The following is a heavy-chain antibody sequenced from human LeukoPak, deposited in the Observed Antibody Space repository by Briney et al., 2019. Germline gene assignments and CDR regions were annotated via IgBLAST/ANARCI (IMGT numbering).Heavy chain of an antibody. CDR3: ARARSEQLVGSFFDY. V-gene: IGHV1-8*01. CDR1: GYTFTSYD. CDR2: MNPNSGNT. Sequence: ASVKVSCTASGYTFTSYDINWVRQATGQGLEWMGWMNPNSGNTGYAQKFQGRVTMTRDTSISTAYMELSRLRSDDTAVYYCARARSEQLVGSFFDYWGQGTLVTVSS. J-gene: IGHJ4*02. D-gene: IGHD6-6*01.